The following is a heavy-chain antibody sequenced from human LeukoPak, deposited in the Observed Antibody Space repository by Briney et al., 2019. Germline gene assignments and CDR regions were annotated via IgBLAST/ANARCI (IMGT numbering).Heavy chain of an antibody. CDR2: ISSSGNTA. CDR1: GFIFSSNG. CDR3: GRPATLFYDQTD. Sequence: PGGSLRLSCTASGFIFSSNGMNWVRQAPGKGLEWISHISSSGNTAYYADSVKGRFTISRDNARNSVYLHMDSLREEDTAVYFCGRPATLFYDQTDWGQGTLVTVSS. V-gene: IGHV3-48*02. D-gene: IGHD3-3*01. J-gene: IGHJ4*02.